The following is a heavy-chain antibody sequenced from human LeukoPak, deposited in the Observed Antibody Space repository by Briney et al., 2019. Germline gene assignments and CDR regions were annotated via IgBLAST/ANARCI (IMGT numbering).Heavy chain of an antibody. V-gene: IGHV1-2*02. D-gene: IGHD1-26*01. J-gene: IGHJ4*02. CDR3: ARDELDTAGVDY. CDR1: GYTFTGYY. CDR2: INPKSGGT. Sequence: ASVKVSCKASGYTFTGYYMHWVRQAPGQGLEGMGWINPKSGGTNYAQKFQGRVTMTRDTSISTAYMELSRLRSDDTAVYYCARDELDTAGVDYWGQGTLVTVSS.